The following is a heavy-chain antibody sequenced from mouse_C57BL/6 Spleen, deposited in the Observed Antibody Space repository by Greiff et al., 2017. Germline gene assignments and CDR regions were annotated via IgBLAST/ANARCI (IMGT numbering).Heavy chain of an antibody. Sequence: QVQLKQSGAELVRPGASVTLSCKASGYTFTDYEMHWVKQTPVHGLEWIGAIDPETGGTAYNQKFKGKAILTADKSSSTAYMELRSLTSEDSAVYYCTREVTHYYAMDYWGQGTSVTVSS. D-gene: IGHD2-1*01. V-gene: IGHV1-15*01. CDR2: IDPETGGT. J-gene: IGHJ4*01. CDR3: TREVTHYYAMDY. CDR1: GYTFTDYE.